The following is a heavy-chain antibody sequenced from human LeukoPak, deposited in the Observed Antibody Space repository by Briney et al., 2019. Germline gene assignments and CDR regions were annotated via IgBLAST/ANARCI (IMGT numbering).Heavy chain of an antibody. D-gene: IGHD6-13*01. Sequence: GGSLRLSCAASGFTFSSYGMHWVRQAPGKGLEWVAVIWYDGSNKYYADSVKGRFTISRDNSKNTLYLQMNSLRAEDTAVYYCARGDSSSWYDVDYWGQGTLVTVSS. CDR3: ARGDSSSWYDVDY. CDR1: GFTFSSYG. J-gene: IGHJ4*02. V-gene: IGHV3-33*01. CDR2: IWYDGSNK.